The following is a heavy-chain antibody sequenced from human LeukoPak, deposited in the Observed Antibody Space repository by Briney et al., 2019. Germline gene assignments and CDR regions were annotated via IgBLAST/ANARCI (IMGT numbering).Heavy chain of an antibody. Sequence: GGSLRLTCAASGFTFSNHWMHWVRQAPGKGLVWVSRIKSDGSPISYADSVKGQFTISRDNAKNTLYLQMNSLRAEDTAVYYCGRGASDTYHSGNFYPMDFWGQGTLVTVSS. CDR3: GRGASDTYHSGNFYPMDF. J-gene: IGHJ4*02. CDR1: GFTFSNHW. D-gene: IGHD1-26*01. V-gene: IGHV3-74*01. CDR2: IKSDGSPI.